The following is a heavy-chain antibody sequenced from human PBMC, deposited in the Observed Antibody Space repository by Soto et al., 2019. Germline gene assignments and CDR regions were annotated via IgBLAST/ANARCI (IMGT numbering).Heavy chain of an antibody. CDR1: GGSISGGGYS. CDR2: IYHSGST. J-gene: IGHJ5*02. Sequence: SETLSLTCAVSGGSISGGGYSWSWIRQPPGKGLEWIGYIYHSGSTYYNPSLKSRVTISVDRSKNQFSLKLSSVTAADTAVYYCARGIVVVPAAIVGWFDPWGQGTLVTVSS. V-gene: IGHV4-30-2*01. D-gene: IGHD2-2*01. CDR3: ARGIVVVPAAIVGWFDP.